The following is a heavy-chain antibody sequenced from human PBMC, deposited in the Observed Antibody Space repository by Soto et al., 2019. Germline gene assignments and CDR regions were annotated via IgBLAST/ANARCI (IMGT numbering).Heavy chain of an antibody. Sequence: GXSXKVSCKASGYTXSGYYMDLVRQAPGQGLEWIGWINPNSCGTNYAQKFQGRVTMTRETSISTAYMELSRIRYDDTAVYYCAVSGSNFDYWGQGTLGTVSS. CDR3: AVSGSNFDY. J-gene: IGHJ4*02. V-gene: IGHV1-2*02. CDR2: INPNSCGT. D-gene: IGHD3-22*01. CDR1: GYTXSGYY.